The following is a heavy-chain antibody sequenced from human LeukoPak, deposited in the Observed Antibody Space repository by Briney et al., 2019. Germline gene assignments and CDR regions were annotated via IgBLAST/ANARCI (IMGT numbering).Heavy chain of an antibody. CDR3: ARVVPSPH. V-gene: IGHV1-46*01. CDR1: GYTLTELS. D-gene: IGHD1-26*01. Sequence: ASVKVSCKVSGYTLTELSMHWVRQAPGQGLEWMGIINPSGGSTSYAQKFQDRVTLTRDTSISTAYMELSSLRSDDAAVYYCARVVPSPHWGQGTLVTVSA. CDR2: INPSGGST. J-gene: IGHJ4*02.